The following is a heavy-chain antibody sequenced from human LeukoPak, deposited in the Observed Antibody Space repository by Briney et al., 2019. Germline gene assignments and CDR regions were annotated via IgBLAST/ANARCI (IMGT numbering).Heavy chain of an antibody. CDR1: GFIFSSYA. D-gene: IGHD3-16*01. Sequence: GGSLRLSCAASGFIFSSYAMHWVRQAPGKGLEWVALLSYDGNNKYYADSVKGRFTISRDNSKNALYLQMNSLRAEDTAVYYCARDKDYVRYYYMDVWGKGTTVTVSS. CDR2: LSYDGNNK. CDR3: ARDKDYVRYYYMDV. J-gene: IGHJ6*03. V-gene: IGHV3-30*04.